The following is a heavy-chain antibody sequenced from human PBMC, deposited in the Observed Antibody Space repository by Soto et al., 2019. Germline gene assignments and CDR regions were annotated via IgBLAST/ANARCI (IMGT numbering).Heavy chain of an antibody. J-gene: IGHJ4*02. V-gene: IGHV2-5*02. CDR1: GFLLSTSGVG. CDR3: APRPGFSMAFDY. D-gene: IGHD3-10*01. CDR2: IYWDDDT. Sequence: KAGATLVYPTHTRTLTGTCSGFLLSTSGVGVDWIRQPPGGAVELLALIYWDDDTRFSQSLNSRLAITTNTSKSQVFLTMTRTDPVDTDTYYCAPRPGFSMAFDYWGQGSLVTVSS.